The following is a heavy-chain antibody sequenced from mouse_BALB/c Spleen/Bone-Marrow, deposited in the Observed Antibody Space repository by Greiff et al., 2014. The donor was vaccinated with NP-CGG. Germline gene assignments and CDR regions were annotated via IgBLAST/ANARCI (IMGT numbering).Heavy chain of an antibody. CDR3: ARGDYYSSSSFAY. D-gene: IGHD1-1*01. CDR1: GYSFTGYT. J-gene: IGHJ3*01. Sequence: EVQLQQSGPELVKPGASMKISCKASGYSFTGYTMNWVKQSHGKNLEWVGLINPYNGGTSYNQKFKGKATLTVDRSSSTAYMELLSLTSEVSAVYYCARGDYYSSSSFAYWGQGTLVTVSA. CDR2: INPYNGGT. V-gene: IGHV1-18*01.